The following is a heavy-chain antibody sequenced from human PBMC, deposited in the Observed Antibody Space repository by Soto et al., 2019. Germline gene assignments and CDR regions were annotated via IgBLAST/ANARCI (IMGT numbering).Heavy chain of an antibody. J-gene: IGHJ4*02. CDR3: ARALPYIAARPFTETTSFGY. CDR2: IIPIFCTA. D-gene: IGHD6-6*01. CDR1: GGTXTSYA. Sequence: SXKVSFKASGGTXTSYAIRLVRQAPGQGLEWIGGIIPIFCTANYAQKFQGRVTIKADESTRTAYMELRSLRSDDKAVYYCARALPYIAARPFTETTSFGYWGQGTLGTVSS. V-gene: IGHV1-69*13.